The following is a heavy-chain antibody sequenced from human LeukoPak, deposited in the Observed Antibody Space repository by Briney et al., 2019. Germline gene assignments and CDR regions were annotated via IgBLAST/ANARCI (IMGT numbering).Heavy chain of an antibody. CDR2: VNPNSGGT. D-gene: IGHD4-17*01. J-gene: IGHJ4*02. CDR3: ARVGTTVTTLDY. Sequence: ASVKVCCKASGYTFTGYYMHWVRQAPGQGLEWMGWVNPNSGGTNYAQKFQGRVTMTRDTSISTAYMELSRLRSDDTAVYYCARVGTTVTTLDYWGQGTLVTVSS. CDR1: GYTFTGYY. V-gene: IGHV1-2*02.